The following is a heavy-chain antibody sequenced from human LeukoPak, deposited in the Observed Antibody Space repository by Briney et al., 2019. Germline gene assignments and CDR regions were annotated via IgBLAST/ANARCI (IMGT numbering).Heavy chain of an antibody. Sequence: SETLSLTCTVSGGSISSYYWSWIRQPPGKGLEWIGSIYYSGSTYYNPSLKSRVTISVDTSKNQFSLKLSSVTAADTAVYYCARDLPSDYYGSGSYYRGDAFDIWGQGTMVTVSS. J-gene: IGHJ3*02. D-gene: IGHD3-10*01. CDR2: IYYSGST. CDR3: ARDLPSDYYGSGSYYRGDAFDI. V-gene: IGHV4-39*07. CDR1: GGSISSYY.